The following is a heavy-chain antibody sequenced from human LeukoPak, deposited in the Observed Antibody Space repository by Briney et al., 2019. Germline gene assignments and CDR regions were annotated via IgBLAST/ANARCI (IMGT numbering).Heavy chain of an antibody. Sequence: GGSLRLPCAASGFPLRSYAMNWVRQAPGKGLEWVSVISGGGANAHYADSVKGRFTISRDNSKSTVFLQMNSLRVEDTAVYYCAKSRRGVIIDESDYWGQGTLVTVSS. V-gene: IGHV3-23*01. J-gene: IGHJ4*02. CDR3: AKSRRGVIIDESDY. D-gene: IGHD3-10*01. CDR2: ISGGGANA. CDR1: GFPLRSYA.